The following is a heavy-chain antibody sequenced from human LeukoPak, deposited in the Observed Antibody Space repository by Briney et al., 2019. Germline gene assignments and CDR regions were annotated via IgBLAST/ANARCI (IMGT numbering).Heavy chain of an antibody. J-gene: IGHJ4*02. Sequence: SETLSLTCAAYGGSFSGYYWSWIRQPPGKGLEWIGEINHSGSTNYNPSLKSRVTISVDTSKNQFSLKLSSVTAADTAVYYCARGQVVVVPAAMTIAAAVTYYFDYWGQGTLVTVSS. CDR2: INHSGST. D-gene: IGHD2-2*01. CDR3: ARGQVVVVPAAMTIAAAVTYYFDY. V-gene: IGHV4-34*01. CDR1: GGSFSGYY.